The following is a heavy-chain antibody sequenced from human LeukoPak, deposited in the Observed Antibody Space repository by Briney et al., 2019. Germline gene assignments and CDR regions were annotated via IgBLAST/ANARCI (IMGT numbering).Heavy chain of an antibody. CDR2: IYASGST. Sequence: PSETLSLTCAVSGGSISSCTYYWSWLRQPAGKGLEWVMRIYASGSTNYNPSLKSLLTISVDTSKNQFALKLSSVTAGDTAVYYCARDTITFGGVIAQYYFDYWGQGTLVTVSS. J-gene: IGHJ4*02. V-gene: IGHV4-61*02. CDR3: ARDTITFGGVIAQYYFDY. CDR1: GGSISSCTYY. D-gene: IGHD3-16*02.